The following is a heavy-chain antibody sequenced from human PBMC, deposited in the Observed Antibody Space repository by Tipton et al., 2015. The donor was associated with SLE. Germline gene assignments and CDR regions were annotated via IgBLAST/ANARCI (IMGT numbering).Heavy chain of an antibody. CDR3: EEDVATYYDFWNNYYRVMVV. Sequence: TLSLTCSVTGDSISGSYWNWIRQSPGKGLEWIGYVYDTERPIYNPSLKSRVTISVDTSKNQFSLDLRSLTAADRAGHYCEEDVATYYDFWNNYYRVMVVWGQGTTVTVSS. CDR2: VYDTERP. V-gene: IGHV4-59*01. CDR1: GDSISGSY. J-gene: IGHJ6*01. D-gene: IGHD3-3*01.